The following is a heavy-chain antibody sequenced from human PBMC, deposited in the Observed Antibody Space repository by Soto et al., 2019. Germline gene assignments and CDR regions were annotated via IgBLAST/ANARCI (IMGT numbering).Heavy chain of an antibody. CDR1: VGSISSGGYY. D-gene: IGHD6-6*01. CDR3: ASVLVTLTGPGVWQLGGKKGGWFAP. Sequence: QVQLQESGPGLVKPSQTLSLTCTVSVGSISSGGYYWSWIRQHPGKGLEWIGYIYYSGSTYSNPVLQCRVPTPVDPYKNHCSLNVRSVAGADRSVYYCASVLVTLTGPGVWQLGGKKGGWFAPWGQGSLVAVSS. CDR2: IYYSGST. J-gene: IGHJ5*02. V-gene: IGHV4-31*03.